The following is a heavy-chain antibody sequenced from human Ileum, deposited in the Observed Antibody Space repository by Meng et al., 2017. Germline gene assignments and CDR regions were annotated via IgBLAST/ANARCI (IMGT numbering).Heavy chain of an antibody. CDR2: IXHSGST. V-gene: IGHV4-34*01. Sequence: QVQLQQWGAGLLKPSETLSLTCAVYGGSFSGYYWSWIRQTPGKGLEWIGEIXHSGSTNYNPSLKSRVTISVDTSKNQFSLKLSSVTAADTAVYYCAVEMATITNYWGQGTLVTVSS. D-gene: IGHD5-24*01. J-gene: IGHJ4*02. CDR3: AVEMATITNY. CDR1: GGSFSGYY.